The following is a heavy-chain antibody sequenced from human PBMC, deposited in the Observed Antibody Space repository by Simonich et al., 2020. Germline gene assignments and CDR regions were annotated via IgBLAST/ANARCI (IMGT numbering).Heavy chain of an antibody. CDR1: GYTFTDSY. CDR2: DDPEDGET. D-gene: IGHD6-6*01. V-gene: IGHV1-69-2*01. J-gene: IGHJ3*02. CDR3: ATGFEYSSSSWAFDI. Sequence: EVQLVQSGAEVKKPGATVKISCTVSGYTFTDSYMHWVQQAPGKGLGLRGLDDPEDGETRYAGRFQGRVTITADTSTDTAYMELSSLRSEDTAVYYCATGFEYSSSSWAFDIWGQGTMVTVSS.